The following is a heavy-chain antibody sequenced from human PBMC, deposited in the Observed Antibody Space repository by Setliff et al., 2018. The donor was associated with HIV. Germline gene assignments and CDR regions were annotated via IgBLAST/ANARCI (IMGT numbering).Heavy chain of an antibody. CDR2: IYYGGST. J-gene: IGHJ5*02. CDR3: ARFRVERRLSNWFDP. D-gene: IGHD1-1*01. Sequence: SETLSLTCTVSGGSITSYYWSWIRQPPGKGLEWIGYIYYGGSTNYNPPLRSRLTISVDTSKNQFSLKLSSVTAADTAVYYCARFRVERRLSNWFDPWGQGTLVTVSS. CDR1: GGSITSYY. V-gene: IGHV4-59*01.